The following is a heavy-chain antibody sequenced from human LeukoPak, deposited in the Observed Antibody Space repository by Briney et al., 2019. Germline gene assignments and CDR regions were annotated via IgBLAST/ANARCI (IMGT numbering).Heavy chain of an antibody. CDR3: ARLLGWFDP. Sequence: SETLSLTCTVSGGSISSYYWSWIRQPPGKGLGWIGYIYTSGSTNYNPSLKSRVTISVDTSKNQFSLKLSSVTAADTAVYYCARLLGWFDPWGQGTLVTVSS. CDR2: IYTSGST. CDR1: GGSISSYY. J-gene: IGHJ5*02. V-gene: IGHV4-4*09.